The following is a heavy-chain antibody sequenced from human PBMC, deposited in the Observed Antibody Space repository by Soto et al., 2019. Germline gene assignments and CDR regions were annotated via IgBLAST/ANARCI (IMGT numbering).Heavy chain of an antibody. CDR2: IYYSGGT. Sequence: QVQLQESGPGLVKPSQTLSLTCTVSGGSISSGDYYWSWIRQPPGKGLEWIGFIYYSGGTYYKPSLRSRVTRSVDTSKNKSSLNLSSVTAADTAVYYCARASTGELWVYANWFDPWGPGTLVTVSS. CDR3: ARASTGELWVYANWFDP. J-gene: IGHJ5*02. V-gene: IGHV4-30-4*01. CDR1: GGSISSGDYY. D-gene: IGHD3-16*01.